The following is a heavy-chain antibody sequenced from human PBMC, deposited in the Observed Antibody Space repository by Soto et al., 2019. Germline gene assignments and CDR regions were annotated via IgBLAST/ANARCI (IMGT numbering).Heavy chain of an antibody. CDR2: IYHDGST. J-gene: IGHJ4*02. CDR3: ARVGVRVTARTGATMVYDY. D-gene: IGHD1-1*01. V-gene: IGHV4-4*02. CDR1: SDSIRTSNW. Sequence: QLQLQESGPGLVKPSGTLSLTCAVSSDSIRTSNWWTWVRQPPGMGLEWVGQIYHDGSTNYNSSLKSRVTLSIDKSKNQFSLRLTSVTAADTAVYYCARVGVRVTARTGATMVYDYWDQGTQVTVSS.